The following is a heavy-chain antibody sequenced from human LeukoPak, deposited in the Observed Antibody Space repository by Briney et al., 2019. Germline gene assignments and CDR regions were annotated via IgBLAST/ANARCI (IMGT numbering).Heavy chain of an antibody. Sequence: PSETLSLTCTVSGGSISSSSYYWGWIRQPPGKGLEWIGSIYYSGSTYYNPSLKGRVTISVDTSKNQFSLKLSSVTAADTAVYYCARDCSSTSCYGDDAFDIWGQGTMVTVSS. CDR3: ARDCSSTSCYGDDAFDI. CDR2: IYYSGST. CDR1: GGSISSSSYY. J-gene: IGHJ3*02. D-gene: IGHD2-2*01. V-gene: IGHV4-39*02.